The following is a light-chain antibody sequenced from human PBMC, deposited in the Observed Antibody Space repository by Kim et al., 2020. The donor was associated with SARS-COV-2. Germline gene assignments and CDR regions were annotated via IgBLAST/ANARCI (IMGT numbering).Light chain of an antibody. Sequence: DIQMTQSPSSVSASVGDRVTITCRASQDISSWLAWYQQKPGKAPKLLIYDATNLQSGVPSRFSGSGSGTDFTLTISSLQPEDFASYYCQQTNSFPYTFGQGTKLEI. CDR1: QDISSW. CDR2: DAT. CDR3: QQTNSFPYT. V-gene: IGKV1-12*01. J-gene: IGKJ2*01.